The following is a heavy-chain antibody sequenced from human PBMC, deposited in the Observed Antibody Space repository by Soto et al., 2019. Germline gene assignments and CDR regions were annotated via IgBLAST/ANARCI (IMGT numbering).Heavy chain of an antibody. CDR2: VYNSGST. J-gene: IGHJ4*01. D-gene: IGHD1-1*01. Sequence: SETLSITCTVSGGSISSNYWTWIRQPPGKGLEWIGYVYNSGSTNYNPSLKSRVTISEDTSKSQFSLKVNSMTAADTAVYYCARYRRKGVPRYTPHY. CDR3: ARYRRKGVPRYTPHY. V-gene: IGHV4-59*01. CDR1: GGSISSNY.